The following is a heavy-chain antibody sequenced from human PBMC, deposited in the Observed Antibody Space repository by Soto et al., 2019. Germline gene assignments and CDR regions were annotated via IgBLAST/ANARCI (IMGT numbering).Heavy chain of an antibody. D-gene: IGHD6-19*01. CDR3: AKAPGYSSGWYASARWFYP. V-gene: IGHV3-23*01. CDR2: ISGSGGST. Sequence: GGSLRLSCAASGFTFSSYAMSWVRQAPGKGLEWVSAISGSGGSTYYADSVKGRFTISRDNSKNTLYLQMSSLRAEDTAVYYCAKAPGYSSGWYASARWFYPWCQGTLLTVSS. CDR1: GFTFSSYA. J-gene: IGHJ5*02.